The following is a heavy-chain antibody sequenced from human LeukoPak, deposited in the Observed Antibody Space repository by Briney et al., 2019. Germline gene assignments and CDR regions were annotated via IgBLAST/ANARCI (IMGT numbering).Heavy chain of an antibody. CDR1: GFTFSSYS. CDR2: ISGSSSYI. Sequence: GSLRLSCAASGFTFSSYSMNWVRQAPGKGVEWVSSISGSSSYIYYADSVKGRFTISRDNAKNSLYLQMNSLRAEDTAVYYCARGAGYYDFWSGSYLPPLDYWGQGTLVTVSS. V-gene: IGHV3-21*01. CDR3: ARGAGYYDFWSGSYLPPLDY. D-gene: IGHD3-3*01. J-gene: IGHJ4*02.